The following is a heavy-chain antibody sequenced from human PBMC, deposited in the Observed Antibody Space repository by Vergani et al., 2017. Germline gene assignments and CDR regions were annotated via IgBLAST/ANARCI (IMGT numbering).Heavy chain of an antibody. CDR1: GGSISSYY. CDR3: ARDGQYYYDSQRYRFDP. CDR2: IYTSGST. J-gene: IGHJ5*02. Sequence: QVQLQESGPGLVKPSETLSLTCTVSGGSISSYYWSWIRQPAGKGLEWIGRIYTSGSTNYNPSLKSRVTMSVDTSKNQFSLKLSSVTAADTAVYYCARDGQYYYDSQRYRFDPWGQGTLVTVSS. D-gene: IGHD3-22*01. V-gene: IGHV4-4*07.